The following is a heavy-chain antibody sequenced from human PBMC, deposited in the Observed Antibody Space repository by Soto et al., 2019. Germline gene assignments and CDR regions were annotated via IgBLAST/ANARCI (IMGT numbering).Heavy chain of an antibody. V-gene: IGHV3-21*01. CDR2: ISSNSAYI. CDR3: TRDASRDSSARGWFDP. Sequence: PGGSLRLSCAASGITFRSFPMNCGRPALGKGLEWVSTISSNSAYIYYTDALRGRFTSSRDNAKNSLHLQMNSLRAEDTAVYYCTRDASRDSSARGWFDPWGPGTLVTVSS. CDR1: GITFRSFP. J-gene: IGHJ5*02. D-gene: IGHD6-13*01.